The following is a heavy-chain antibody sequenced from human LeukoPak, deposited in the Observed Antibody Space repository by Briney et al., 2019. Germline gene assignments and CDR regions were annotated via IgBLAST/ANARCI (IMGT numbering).Heavy chain of an antibody. V-gene: IGHV1-24*01. Sequence: ASVEVSCKVSGYTLTELSMHWVRQAPGKGLEWMGGFDPEDGETIYAQKFQGRVTMTEDTSTDTAYMELSSLRSEDTAVYYCATNLAGTRNYYYGMDVWGQGTTVTVSS. CDR2: FDPEDGET. CDR1: GYTLTELS. CDR3: ATNLAGTRNYYYGMDV. J-gene: IGHJ6*02. D-gene: IGHD6-19*01.